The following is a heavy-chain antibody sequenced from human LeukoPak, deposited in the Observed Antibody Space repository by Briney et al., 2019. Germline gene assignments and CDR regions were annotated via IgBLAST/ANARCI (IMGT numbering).Heavy chain of an antibody. J-gene: IGHJ5*02. CDR1: GYTFTGYY. Sequence: ASVKVSCKASGYTFTGYYMHWVRQAPGQGLEWMGWINPNSGGTSYAQKFQGRVTMTRDTSISTAYMELSRLRSDDTAVYYCARDGAGYCSSTSCFPNILNWFDPWGQGTLVTVSS. CDR2: INPNSGGT. CDR3: ARDGAGYCSSTSCFPNILNWFDP. D-gene: IGHD2-2*01. V-gene: IGHV1-2*02.